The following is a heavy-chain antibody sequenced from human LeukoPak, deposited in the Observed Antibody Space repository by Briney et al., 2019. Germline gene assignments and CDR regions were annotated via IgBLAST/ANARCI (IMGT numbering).Heavy chain of an antibody. D-gene: IGHD3-9*01. CDR1: GITLSNYG. Sequence: GGSLRLSCAVSGITLSNYGMSWVRQAPGKGLEWVAGISDSGGRTNYADSVKGRFTISRDSPKNSLSLQLNSLRVEDTAVYYCARGHYDVLAASYKWTPDYWGQGTLVTVSS. J-gene: IGHJ4*02. CDR2: ISDSGGRT. CDR3: ARGHYDVLAASYKWTPDY. V-gene: IGHV3-23*01.